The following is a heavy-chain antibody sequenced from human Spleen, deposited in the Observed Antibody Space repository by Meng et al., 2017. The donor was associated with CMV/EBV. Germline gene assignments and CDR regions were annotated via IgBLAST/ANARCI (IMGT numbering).Heavy chain of an antibody. Sequence: ASVKVSCKASGYTFTSYDINWVQQATGQGLEWMGWMNPNSGNTGYAQKFQGRVTITRNTSISTAYMELSSLRSEDTAVYYCARGLVVPAAPGHYYYYGMDVWGQGTTVTVSS. CDR1: GYTFTSYD. J-gene: IGHJ6*02. V-gene: IGHV1-8*03. D-gene: IGHD2-2*01. CDR2: MNPNSGNT. CDR3: ARGLVVPAAPGHYYYYGMDV.